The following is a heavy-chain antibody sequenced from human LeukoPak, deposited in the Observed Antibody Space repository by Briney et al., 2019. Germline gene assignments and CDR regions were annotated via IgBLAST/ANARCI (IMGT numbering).Heavy chain of an antibody. V-gene: IGHV4-59*01. CDR1: GVSISPYY. CDR2: IYYSGST. Sequence: PAETLSLTCTVSGVSISPYYWSWIRQPPGKGLEWIGYIYYSGSTNYNPSLKSRVTISVDTSKNQFSLKLSSVTAADTAVYYCARGTTEAFDIWGQGTMVTVSS. D-gene: IGHD4-17*01. CDR3: ARGTTEAFDI. J-gene: IGHJ3*02.